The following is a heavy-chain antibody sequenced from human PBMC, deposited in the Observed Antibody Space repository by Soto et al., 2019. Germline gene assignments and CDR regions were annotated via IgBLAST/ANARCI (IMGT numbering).Heavy chain of an antibody. V-gene: IGHV3-48*02. CDR3: ARAHGGSTWFVGIYYYFGVDV. J-gene: IGHJ6*02. CDR2: ISGSSDTI. CDR1: GFTLSSYN. Sequence: ESGGGLVQPGGSLRLSCAASGFTLSSYNMNWVRQAPGKGLEWVSYISGSSDTIYYADSVKGRFTISRDNAKNSLYLQMDSLRDEDTAVYYCARAHGGSTWFVGIYYYFGVDVWGPGTTVTVSS. D-gene: IGHD6-13*01.